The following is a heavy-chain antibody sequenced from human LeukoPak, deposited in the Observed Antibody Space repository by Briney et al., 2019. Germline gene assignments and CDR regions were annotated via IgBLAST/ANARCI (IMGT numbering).Heavy chain of an antibody. J-gene: IGHJ5*02. D-gene: IGHD2-15*01. CDR3: ARDHCSGGSCYWGRWFDP. V-gene: IGHV1-2*02. Sequence: GASVNLSCKASGYTFTGYYMHWVRQAPGQGLEWMGWINPNGGGTNYAQKFQGRVTMTRDTSISTAYMELSRLRSDDTAVYYCARDHCSGGSCYWGRWFDPWGQGTLVTVSS. CDR2: INPNGGGT. CDR1: GYTFTGYY.